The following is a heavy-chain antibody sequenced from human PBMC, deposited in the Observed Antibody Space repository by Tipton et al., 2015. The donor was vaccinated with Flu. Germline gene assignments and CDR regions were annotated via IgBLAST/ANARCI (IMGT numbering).Heavy chain of an antibody. CDR1: GGSISGFY. V-gene: IGHV4-4*07. D-gene: IGHD2-21*01. J-gene: IGHJ3*02. CDR3: ARVKYSGDAFDI. Sequence: LRLSCTVSGGSISGFYWSWIRQPAGKGLEWIGRIYTTGTTKYKASLKSRVTMSVDTSKNQFSLKLSSVTAADTAVYYCARVKYSGDAFDIWGRGTMVTVSS. CDR2: IYTTGTT.